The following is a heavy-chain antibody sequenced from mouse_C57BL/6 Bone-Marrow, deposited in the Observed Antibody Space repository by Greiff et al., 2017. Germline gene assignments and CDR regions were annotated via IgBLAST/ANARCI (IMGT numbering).Heavy chain of an antibody. V-gene: IGHV5-17*01. CDR3: ARAGDGYYVTFAY. Sequence: VQLKESGGGLVKPGGSLKLSCAASGFTFSDYGMHWVRQAPEKGLEWVAYISSGSSTIYYADTVKGRFTISRDNAKNTLFLQMTSLRSEDTAMYYCARAGDGYYVTFAYWGQGTLVTVSA. CDR2: ISSGSSTI. D-gene: IGHD2-3*01. J-gene: IGHJ3*01. CDR1: GFTFSDYG.